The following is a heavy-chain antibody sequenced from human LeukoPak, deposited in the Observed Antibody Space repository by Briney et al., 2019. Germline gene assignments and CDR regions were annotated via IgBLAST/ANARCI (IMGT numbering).Heavy chain of an antibody. CDR2: IRSIANNYAT. D-gene: IGHD1-26*01. CDR1: GFTFSDSS. CDR3: IRYGNLFDY. Sequence: GGSLRLSCVASGFTFSDSSIHWVRQPSGKGLEWVGRIRSIANNYATAYAASVKGRFTVSRDDSKNTAYLQMNSLKTEDTAVYYCIRYGNLFDYWGQGTLVTVSS. V-gene: IGHV3-73*01. J-gene: IGHJ4*02.